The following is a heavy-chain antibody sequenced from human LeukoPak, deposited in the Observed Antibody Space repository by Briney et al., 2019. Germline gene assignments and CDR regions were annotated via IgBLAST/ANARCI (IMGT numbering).Heavy chain of an antibody. V-gene: IGHV3-11*01. CDR3: ARDLGSSTVTTAFDY. Sequence: GGSLRLSCTASGFIFNDYYMSWIRQTPGKGLEWLSYISRTGNTIYYRDSVKGRFTISMDNTNNQLHLQMDNLRPEDTAVYFCARDLGSSTVTTAFDYWGQGTLVTVSS. D-gene: IGHD4-17*01. CDR1: GFIFNDYY. J-gene: IGHJ4*02. CDR2: ISRTGNTI.